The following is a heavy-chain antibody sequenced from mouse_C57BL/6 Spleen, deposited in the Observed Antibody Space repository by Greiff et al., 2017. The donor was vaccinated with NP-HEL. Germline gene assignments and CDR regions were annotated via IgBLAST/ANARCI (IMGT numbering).Heavy chain of an antibody. CDR3: ARDYYYAMDY. J-gene: IGHJ4*01. CDR1: GYTFTSYW. V-gene: IGHV1-59*01. Sequence: VQLQQPGAELVRPGTSVKLSCKASGYTFTSYWMHWVKQRPGQGLEWIGVIDPSDSYTNYNQKFKGKATLTVDTSSSTAYMQLSSLTSEDSAVYYCARDYYYAMDYWGQGTSVTVSS. CDR2: IDPSDSYT.